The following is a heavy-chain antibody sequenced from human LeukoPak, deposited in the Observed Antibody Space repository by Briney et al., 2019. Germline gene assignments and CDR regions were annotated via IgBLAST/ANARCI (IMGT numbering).Heavy chain of an antibody. D-gene: IGHD1-26*01. CDR2: IIPILGIA. CDR1: GGTFSSYA. V-gene: IGHV1-69*04. Sequence: ASVKVSCNASGGTFSSYAISWVRQAPGQGLEWMGRIIPILGIANYAQKFQGRVTITADKSTSTAYMELSSLRSEDTAVYYCAREGPTGATDIWGQGTLVTVSS. J-gene: IGHJ4*02. CDR3: AREGPTGATDI.